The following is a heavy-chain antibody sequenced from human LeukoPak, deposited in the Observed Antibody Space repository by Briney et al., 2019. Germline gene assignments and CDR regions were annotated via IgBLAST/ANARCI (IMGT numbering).Heavy chain of an antibody. CDR1: GYTFTSYG. V-gene: IGHV1-18*01. Sequence: ASVKVSCKASGYTFTSYGISWVRQAPGQGLEWMGWISAYNGNTNYAQKLQGRVTMTTDTSTSTAYMELRSLRSDDTAVYYCARVSYLDYYDSSGYYADYWGQGTLVTVFS. CDR3: ARVSYLDYYDSSGYYADY. CDR2: ISAYNGNT. D-gene: IGHD3-22*01. J-gene: IGHJ4*02.